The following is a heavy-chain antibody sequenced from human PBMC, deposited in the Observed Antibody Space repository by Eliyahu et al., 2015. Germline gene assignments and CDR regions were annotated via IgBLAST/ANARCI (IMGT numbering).Heavy chain of an antibody. CDR1: XFXFSSYT. Sequence: EVQLMESGGGLVKPGGSLSLSCSASXFXFSSYTMNWVRQAPGRGLEWVSSITSSSTYIYYADSVKGRFTISRDNAKNSLYLQMNSLRAEDTAFYYCAREATDYYGSGSYPISSYNWFDPWGQGTLVTVSS. V-gene: IGHV3-21*01. CDR2: ITSSSTYI. CDR3: AREATDYYGSGSYPISSYNWFDP. J-gene: IGHJ5*02. D-gene: IGHD3-10*01.